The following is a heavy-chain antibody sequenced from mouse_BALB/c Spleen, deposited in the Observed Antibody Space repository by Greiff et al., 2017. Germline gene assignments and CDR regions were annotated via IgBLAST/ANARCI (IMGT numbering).Heavy chain of an antibody. J-gene: IGHJ2*01. CDR1: GFTFSSYT. CDR2: ISSGGSYT. Sequence: EVQRVESGGGLVKPGGSLKLSCAASGFTFSSYTMSWVRQTPEKRLEWVATISSGGSYTYYPDSVKGRFTISRDNAKNTLYLQMSSLKSEDTAMYYCTNREYFDYWGQGTTLTVSS. V-gene: IGHV5-6-4*01. CDR3: TNREYFDY.